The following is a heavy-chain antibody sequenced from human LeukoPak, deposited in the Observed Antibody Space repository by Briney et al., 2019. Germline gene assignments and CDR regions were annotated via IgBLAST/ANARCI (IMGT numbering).Heavy chain of an antibody. CDR2: INTDGGST. Sequence: PGGSLRLSCAASGFTFSSYWMHWVRQAPGKGLVWVSRINTDGGSTNYADSVKGRFTISRDNSKNTLYLQMNSLRAEDTAVYYCAKASGVVPAAIPYYFDYWGQGTLVTVSS. CDR1: GFTFSSYW. J-gene: IGHJ4*02. V-gene: IGHV3-74*01. CDR3: AKASGVVPAAIPYYFDY. D-gene: IGHD2-2*02.